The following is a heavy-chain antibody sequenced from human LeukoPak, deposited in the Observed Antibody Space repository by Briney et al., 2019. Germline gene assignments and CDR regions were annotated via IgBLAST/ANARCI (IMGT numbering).Heavy chain of an antibody. D-gene: IGHD2-2*02. CDR1: GFSFTTYT. Sequence: GGSLRLSCAASGFSFTTYTMRWVRQAPGKGLEYVSGIASNGGTKYYADSVKGRFTISRDNFKNTVYLQMDSLRTEDMAVYYCAREYCTTNTCYSWGLGYWGQGTPVTVSS. J-gene: IGHJ4*02. V-gene: IGHV3-64*02. CDR3: AREYCTTNTCYSWGLGY. CDR2: IASNGGTK.